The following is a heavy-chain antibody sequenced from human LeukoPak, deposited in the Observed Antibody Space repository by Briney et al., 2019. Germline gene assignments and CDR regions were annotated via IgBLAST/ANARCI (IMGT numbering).Heavy chain of an antibody. CDR2: IYYSGST. CDR1: GGSINSYY. J-gene: IGHJ4*02. D-gene: IGHD3-22*01. V-gene: IGHV4-59*08. CDR3: ARHPYYYDGSGYYDY. Sequence: PSETLSLTCTVSGGSINSYYWSWIRQPPGKGLEWIGYIYYSGSTNYNPSLESRVTMSLDTSKNQFSLKLNSVTAADTAVYYCARHPYYYDGSGYYDYWGRGTLVTVSS.